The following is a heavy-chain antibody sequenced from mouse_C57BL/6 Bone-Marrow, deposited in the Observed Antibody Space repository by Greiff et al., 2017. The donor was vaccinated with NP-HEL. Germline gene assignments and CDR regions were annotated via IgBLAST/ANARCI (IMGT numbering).Heavy chain of an antibody. D-gene: IGHD2-2*01. CDR1: GYTFTSYW. J-gene: IGHJ3*01. Sequence: QVQLQQPGAELVMPGASVKLSCKAFGYTFTSYWMHWVKQRPGQGLEWIGEIDPSDSYTNYNQKFKGKSTLTVDKSSSTAYMQLSSLTSEDSAVYYCANGYDVWFAYWGQGTLVTVSA. V-gene: IGHV1-69*01. CDR3: ANGYDVWFAY. CDR2: IDPSDSYT.